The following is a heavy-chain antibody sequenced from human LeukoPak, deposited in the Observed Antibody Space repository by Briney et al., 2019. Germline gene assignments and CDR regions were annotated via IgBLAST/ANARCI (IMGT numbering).Heavy chain of an antibody. Sequence: ASETLSLTCAVSGYSISSGYYWGWIRQPPGKGLEWIGSIYHSGSTYYNPSPKSRVTISADTSKNQFSLKLSSVTAADTAVYYCARWTGTTDAFDIWGQGTMVTVSS. CDR3: ARWTGTTDAFDI. V-gene: IGHV4-38-2*01. CDR1: GYSISSGYY. J-gene: IGHJ3*02. CDR2: IYHSGST. D-gene: IGHD1-7*01.